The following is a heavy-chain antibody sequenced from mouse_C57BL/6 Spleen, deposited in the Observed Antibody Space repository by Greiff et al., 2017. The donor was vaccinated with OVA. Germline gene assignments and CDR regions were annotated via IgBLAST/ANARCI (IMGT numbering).Heavy chain of an antibody. CDR1: GYTFTSYW. CDR2: IDPSDSET. CDR3: ARSPVITTVVATDY. Sequence: QVQLQQPGAELVRPGSSVKLSCKASGYTFTSYWMHWVKQRPIQGLEWIGNIDPSDSETHYNQKFKDKATLTVDKASSTAYMQHSSMTSEDSAVYYCARSPVITTVVATDYWGQGTTLTVSS. J-gene: IGHJ2*01. V-gene: IGHV1-52*01. D-gene: IGHD1-1*01.